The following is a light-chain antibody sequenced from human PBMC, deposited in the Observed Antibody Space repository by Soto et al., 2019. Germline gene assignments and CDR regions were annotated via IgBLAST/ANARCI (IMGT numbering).Light chain of an antibody. J-gene: IGLJ1*01. CDR2: EVS. Sequence: QSVLSQPPSASGSPGQSVTISCTGTSSDVGGYNFVSWYQQHPGKAPKFMIYEVSERPSGVPDRFSGSKSSNTASLTVSGLQAEDEADYYCSSYAGSNNFVFGTGTKLTVL. CDR1: SSDVGGYNF. V-gene: IGLV2-8*01. CDR3: SSYAGSNNFV.